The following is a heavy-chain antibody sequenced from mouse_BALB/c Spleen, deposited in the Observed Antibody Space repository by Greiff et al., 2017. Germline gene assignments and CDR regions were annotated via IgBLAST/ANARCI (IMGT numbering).Heavy chain of an antibody. CDR2: ISTYYGDA. D-gene: IGHD1-1*01. V-gene: IGHV1S137*01. J-gene: IGHJ3*01. CDR1: GYTFTDYA. Sequence: QVHVKQSGAELVRPGVSVKISCKGSGYTFTDYAMHWVKQSHAKSLEWIGVISTYYGDASYNQKFKGKATMTVDKSSSTAYMELARLTSEDSAIYYCAREYYGSSYGFAYWGQGTLVTVSA. CDR3: AREYYGSSYGFAY.